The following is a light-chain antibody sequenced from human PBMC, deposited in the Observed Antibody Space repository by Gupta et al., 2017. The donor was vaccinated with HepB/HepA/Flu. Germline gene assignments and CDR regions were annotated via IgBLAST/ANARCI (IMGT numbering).Light chain of an antibody. V-gene: IGLV2-8*01. J-gene: IGLJ2*01. Sequence: QSALTQPPSASGSHGHSVLISCIGTSSDVGNNYNYVSWYQQHPDNASRLMIYEVSKRPSGVPDRFSGFKSGNTASLTVSGLQAEDEADYYCSSFKHSSDSVVFGGGTKLTVL. CDR2: EVS. CDR1: SSDVGNNYNY. CDR3: SSFKHSSDSVV.